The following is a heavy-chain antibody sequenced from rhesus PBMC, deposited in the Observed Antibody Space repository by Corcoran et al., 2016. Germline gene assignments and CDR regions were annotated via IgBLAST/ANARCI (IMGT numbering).Heavy chain of an antibody. CDR1: GGSISSSY. CDR2: IYGSASSP. Sequence: QLQLQESGPGLVKPSETLSVTCAVSGGSISSSYWSWIRQAPGKGLEWIGYIYGSASSPTYNPSLKCRVTLSVDTSKNQLSLKLSSVTAADTAVYYCASGWDYFDYWGQGVLVTVSS. D-gene: IGHD1-44*01. V-gene: IGHV4-169*02. CDR3: ASGWDYFDY. J-gene: IGHJ4*01.